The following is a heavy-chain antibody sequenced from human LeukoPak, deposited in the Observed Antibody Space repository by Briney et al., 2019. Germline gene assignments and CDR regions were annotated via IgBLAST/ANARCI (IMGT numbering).Heavy chain of an antibody. D-gene: IGHD1-26*01. CDR1: GDSVSSNSAA. Sequence: SQTLSLTCAISGDSVSSNSAAWNWIRQSPSRGLEWLGRTYYRSQWFNDYAVSVKSRITINPDTSKNQFSLQLNSVTPDDTAVYYCAAIKRGVVGGSDAFDTWGRGTMVTVSS. J-gene: IGHJ3*02. CDR2: TYYRSQWFN. CDR3: AAIKRGVVGGSDAFDT. V-gene: IGHV6-1*01.